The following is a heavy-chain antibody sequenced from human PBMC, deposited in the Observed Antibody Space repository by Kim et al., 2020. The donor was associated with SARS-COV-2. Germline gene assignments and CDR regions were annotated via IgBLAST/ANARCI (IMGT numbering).Heavy chain of an antibody. CDR1: GGSISSYY. Sequence: SETLSLTCTVSGGSISSYYWSWIRQPAGKGLEWIGRIYTSGSTNYNPSLKSRVTMSVDTSKNQFSLKLSSVTAADTAVYYCAVVYYDILTGSRFDPWGQGTLVTVSS. CDR2: IYTSGST. D-gene: IGHD3-9*01. J-gene: IGHJ5*02. V-gene: IGHV4-4*07. CDR3: AVVYYDILTGSRFDP.